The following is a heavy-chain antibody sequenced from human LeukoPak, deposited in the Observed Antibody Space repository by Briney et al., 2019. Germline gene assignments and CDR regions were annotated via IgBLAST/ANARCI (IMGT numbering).Heavy chain of an antibody. CDR2: IYYSGST. CDR1: GGSISSSNYY. J-gene: IGHJ4*02. Sequence: SETLSLTCTVSGGSISSSNYYWGWIRQPPGTGLEWIGSIYYSGSTYSNPSLKSRVTTSVDTSKNQFSLKLSSVTAADTAVYYCAGHHPRNTVDFWGQGTLVTVSS. V-gene: IGHV4-39*01. D-gene: IGHD2/OR15-2a*01. CDR3: AGHHPRNTVDF.